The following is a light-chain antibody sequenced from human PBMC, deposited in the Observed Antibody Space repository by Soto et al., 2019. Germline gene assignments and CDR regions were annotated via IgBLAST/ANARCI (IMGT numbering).Light chain of an antibody. J-gene: IGKJ1*01. CDR1: ESIRTW. Sequence: DIQMTQSPSTLSASIGDRVTITCRASESIRTWLAWYQRKPGKAPKFLIYDASTLESGVPSRFSGSGSGTDFTLTISSLQPDDFATYYCQQYNNYPRTFGQGTKVEIK. CDR2: DAS. V-gene: IGKV1-5*01. CDR3: QQYNNYPRT.